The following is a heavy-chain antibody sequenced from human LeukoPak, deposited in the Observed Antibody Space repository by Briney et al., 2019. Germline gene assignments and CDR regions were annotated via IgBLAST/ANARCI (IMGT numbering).Heavy chain of an antibody. V-gene: IGHV3-30*03. CDR1: GFTFSSYG. D-gene: IGHD6-6*01. J-gene: IGHJ6*02. CDR2: ISYDGSNK. CDR3: ARDGYSSSSTYYYYYGMDV. Sequence: GRSLRLSCAASGFTFSSYGMHWVRQAPGKGLEWVAVISYDGSNKYYADSVKGRFTISRDNSKNTLDLQMNSLRAEDTAVYYCARDGYSSSSTYYYYYGMDVWGQGTTVTVSS.